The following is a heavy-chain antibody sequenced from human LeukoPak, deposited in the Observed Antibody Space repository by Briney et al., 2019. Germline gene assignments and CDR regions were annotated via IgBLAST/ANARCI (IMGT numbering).Heavy chain of an antibody. CDR1: GGSFSGYY. CDR2: INHSGST. J-gene: IGHJ3*02. Sequence: SETLSLTCAVYGGSFSGYYWSWIRQPPGKGLEWIGEINHSGSTNYNTSLKSRVTVSVDTSKNHFSLNLSSVTAADTAVYYCARVRSDSSGYYPDAFDIWGQGTMVTVSS. V-gene: IGHV4-34*01. CDR3: ARVRSDSSGYYPDAFDI. D-gene: IGHD3-22*01.